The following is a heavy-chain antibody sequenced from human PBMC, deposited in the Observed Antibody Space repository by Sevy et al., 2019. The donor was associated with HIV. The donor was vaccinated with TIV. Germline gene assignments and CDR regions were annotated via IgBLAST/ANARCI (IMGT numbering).Heavy chain of an antibody. CDR3: AKDLHNYCSGGSCYPGDYYYGMDV. Sequence: GGSLRLSCAASGFTFSSYGMHWVRQAPGKGLEWVAVISYDGSNKYYADSVKGRFTISRDNSKNTLYLQMNSLRAEDTAVYYCAKDLHNYCSGGSCYPGDYYYGMDVWSQGTTVTVSS. J-gene: IGHJ6*02. D-gene: IGHD2-15*01. CDR1: GFTFSSYG. CDR2: ISYDGSNK. V-gene: IGHV3-30*18.